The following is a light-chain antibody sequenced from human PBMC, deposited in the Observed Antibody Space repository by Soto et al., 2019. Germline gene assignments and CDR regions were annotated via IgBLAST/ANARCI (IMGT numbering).Light chain of an antibody. J-gene: IGLJ1*01. CDR1: SSDVGGYNY. Sequence: QSALTQPRSVSGSPGQSVTIACTGTSSDVGGYNYVSWYQQHPGKAPKLMTYDVSKRPSGVPDRFSGSKSGNTASLTIFGLQAKDEADYYCCSYAGSYSRYDFGTGTTVTVL. V-gene: IGLV2-11*01. CDR2: DVS. CDR3: CSYAGSYSRYD.